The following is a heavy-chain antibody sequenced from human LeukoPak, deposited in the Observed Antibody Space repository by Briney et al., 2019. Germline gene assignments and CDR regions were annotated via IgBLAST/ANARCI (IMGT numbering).Heavy chain of an antibody. Sequence: GGSLRLSCAASGFNVSSNYMSWVRPAPGKGLEWVSVIYSGGSTYYADSVKGRFVISRDNSKNTLYLQMNSLRAEDTAVYYCASGGSGLGMDFDAFDIWGQGTMVTVSS. CDR1: GFNVSSNY. CDR2: IYSGGST. CDR3: ASGGSGLGMDFDAFDI. V-gene: IGHV3-53*01. J-gene: IGHJ3*02. D-gene: IGHD3/OR15-3a*01.